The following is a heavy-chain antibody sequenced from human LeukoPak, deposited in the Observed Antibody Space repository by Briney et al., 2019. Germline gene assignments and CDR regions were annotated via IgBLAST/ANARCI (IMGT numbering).Heavy chain of an antibody. CDR2: IWYDGSNK. J-gene: IGHJ4*02. CDR1: GFTFSSYG. CDR3: ARDYVPKESTTITMVRGVIIGATDY. D-gene: IGHD3-10*01. Sequence: PGGSLRLSCAASGFTFSSYGMHWVRQAPGKGLEWVAVIWYDGSNKYYADSVKGRFTISRDNSKNTLYLQMNSLRAEDTAVYYCARDYVPKESTTITMVRGVIIGATDYWGQGTLVTVSS. V-gene: IGHV3-33*01.